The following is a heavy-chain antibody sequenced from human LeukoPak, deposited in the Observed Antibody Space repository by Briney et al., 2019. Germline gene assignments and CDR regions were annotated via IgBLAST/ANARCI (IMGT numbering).Heavy chain of an antibody. J-gene: IGHJ4*02. CDR1: GYTFTSYY. CDR3: ARALYYYGSGSYSLGY. D-gene: IGHD3-10*01. V-gene: IGHV1-46*01. CDR2: INPSGGST. Sequence: ASVKVSCKASGYTFTSYYMHWVRQAPGQGLGWMGIINPSGGSTSYAQKFQGRVTMTRDMSTSTVYMELSSLRSEDTAVYYCARALYYYGSGSYSLGYWGQGTLVTVSS.